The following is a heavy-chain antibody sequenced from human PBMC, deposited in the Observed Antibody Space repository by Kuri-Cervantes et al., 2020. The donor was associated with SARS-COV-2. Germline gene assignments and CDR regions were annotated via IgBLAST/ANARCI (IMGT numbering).Heavy chain of an antibody. Sequence: SETLSLTCTVSDGSISNYYWSWIRQPPGKGLEWIGYIYHSGSTNYNPSLNSRVTISIDTSKNQFALRLSTVTAADTAVYYCARARVRGLITAYYYYGMDVWGQGTTVTVSS. V-gene: IGHV4-59*01. CDR1: DGSISNYY. CDR2: IYHSGST. J-gene: IGHJ6*02. CDR3: ARARVRGLITAYYYYGMDV. D-gene: IGHD3-10*01.